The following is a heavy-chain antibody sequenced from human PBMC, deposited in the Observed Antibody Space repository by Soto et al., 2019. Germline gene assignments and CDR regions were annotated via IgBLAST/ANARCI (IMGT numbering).Heavy chain of an antibody. CDR2: ISGSGDST. D-gene: IGHD6-19*01. CDR1: GFTFSSYA. Sequence: EVQLLESGGGLVQPGGSLRLSCAASGFTFSSYAMSWVRQAPGKGLEWVSGISGSGDSTYYADSVKGRFTISRDNSNNPLYLQLHSLRAEDTAVYYCAKGVPGIAVAGTGYFQHWGQGTLVTVSS. CDR3: AKGVPGIAVAGTGYFQH. V-gene: IGHV3-23*01. J-gene: IGHJ1*01.